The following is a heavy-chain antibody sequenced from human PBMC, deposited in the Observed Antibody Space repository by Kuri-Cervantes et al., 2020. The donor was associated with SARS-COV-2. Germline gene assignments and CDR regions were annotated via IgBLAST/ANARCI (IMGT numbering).Heavy chain of an antibody. CDR2: IYSGGST. V-gene: IGHV3-66*01. D-gene: IGHD6-13*01. CDR1: EFTVSSNY. J-gene: IGHJ6*02. CDR3: ARDPPPRIAAAGLHYYYYGMDV. Sequence: GGSLRLSCAASEFTVSSNYMGWVRQAPGKGLEWVSVIYSGGSTYYADSVKDTFTISRDNSKNTLYLHMNSLRAEDTAVYYCARDPPPRIAAAGLHYYYYGMDVWGQGTTVTVSS.